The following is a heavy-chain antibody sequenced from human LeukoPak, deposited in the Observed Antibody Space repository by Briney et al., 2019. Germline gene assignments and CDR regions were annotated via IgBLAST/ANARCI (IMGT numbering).Heavy chain of an antibody. V-gene: IGHV5-51*01. J-gene: IGHJ4*02. CDR2: ISPGDSDI. CDR3: ARLTYCAGGSCYGFDY. CDR1: GYSFTSYW. D-gene: IGHD2-15*01. Sequence: GESLKISCKGSGYSFTSYWIGWVRQTPGKGLEWMGIISPGDSDIRYSPSFQGQVTISADRSITTAYLQWSSLRASDTAIYYCARLTYCAGGSCYGFDYWGPGTVVTVSS.